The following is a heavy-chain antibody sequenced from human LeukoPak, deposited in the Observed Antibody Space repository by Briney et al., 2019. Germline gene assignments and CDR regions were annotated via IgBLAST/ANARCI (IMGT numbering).Heavy chain of an antibody. CDR1: GFTFSDYY. Sequence: KTGGSLRLSCAASGFTFSDYYMSWIRQAPGKGLEWVASMSSSGTTIYYADSVKGRFTISRDNAENSLYLQMNSLRAEDTAVYYCARELVRGVNYYYGMDVWGQGTTVTVSS. J-gene: IGHJ6*02. CDR2: MSSSGTTI. V-gene: IGHV3-11*04. D-gene: IGHD3-10*01. CDR3: ARELVRGVNYYYGMDV.